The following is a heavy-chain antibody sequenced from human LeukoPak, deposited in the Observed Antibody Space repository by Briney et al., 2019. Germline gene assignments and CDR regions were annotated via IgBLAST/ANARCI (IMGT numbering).Heavy chain of an antibody. CDR2: ISSSGSSI. CDR1: GFTFSDYY. Sequence: TGGSLRLSCAASGFTFSDYYMSWIRQAPGKGLEWVSYISSSGSSIYYVDSVKGRFTVSRDNAKNSLYLQMNSLRAEDTAVYYCATRKTYYYDSSGDYWGQGTLVTVSS. CDR3: ATRKTYYYDSSGDY. D-gene: IGHD3-22*01. V-gene: IGHV3-11*04. J-gene: IGHJ4*02.